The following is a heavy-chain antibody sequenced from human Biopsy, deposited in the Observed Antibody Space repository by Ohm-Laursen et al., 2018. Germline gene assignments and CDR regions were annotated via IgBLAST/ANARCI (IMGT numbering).Heavy chain of an antibody. D-gene: IGHD3-22*01. CDR1: GGSFSGYY. J-gene: IGHJ3*01. V-gene: IGHV4-59*10. CDR3: ASVVLGPTNDAFDL. CDR2: IYPGGST. Sequence: GTLSLTCGVYGGSFSGYYWSWIRQPAGKGLEWIGRIYPGGSTNYNPSLKSRVTMSVDTSKKQLSLRLRSVTAADTAMYYCASVVLGPTNDAFDLWGQGTMVVVSS.